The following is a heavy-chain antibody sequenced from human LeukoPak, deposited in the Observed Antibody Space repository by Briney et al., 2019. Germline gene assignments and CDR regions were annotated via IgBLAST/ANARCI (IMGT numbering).Heavy chain of an antibody. J-gene: IGHJ4*02. Sequence: PGRSLRLSCAASVFAFSTYGMHGVRRAPGKGLEWVAVMWYDGSNKYYIDSVRGRFTIYRDNSRNTLYLQMNSLRAEDTAVHYCARGFDSGYDFGYWGQGTLVTVSS. CDR1: VFAFSTYG. V-gene: IGHV3-33*01. CDR3: ARGFDSGYDFGY. CDR2: MWYDGSNK. D-gene: IGHD5-12*01.